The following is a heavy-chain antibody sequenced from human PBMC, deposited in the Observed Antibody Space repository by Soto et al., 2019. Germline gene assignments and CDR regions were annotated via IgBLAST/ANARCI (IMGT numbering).Heavy chain of an antibody. J-gene: IGHJ5*02. V-gene: IGHV1-24*01. CDR1: GYTLTELS. Sequence: GASVKVSCKVSGYTLTELSMHWVRQAPGKGLEWMGGFDPEDGETIYAQKFQGRVTMTEDTSTDTAYMELSSLRSEDTAVYYCATEGVYDILTGESHNWFDPWGQGTLVTAPQ. CDR2: FDPEDGET. D-gene: IGHD3-9*01. CDR3: ATEGVYDILTGESHNWFDP.